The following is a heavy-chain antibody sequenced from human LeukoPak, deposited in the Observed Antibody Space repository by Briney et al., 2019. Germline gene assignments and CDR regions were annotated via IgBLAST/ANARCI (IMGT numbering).Heavy chain of an antibody. CDR1: GFIFSSYS. CDR2: ISSSSTYI. CDR3: ARTSPYGDNPYYYYGMDV. J-gene: IGHJ6*02. D-gene: IGHD4-17*01. V-gene: IGHV3-21*01. Sequence: GGSLRLSCAASGFIFSSYSMNWVRQAPGKGLEWVSSISSSSTYIYYADSVKGRFTISRDNAKNSLYLQMNSLRAEDTAVYYCARTSPYGDNPYYYYGMDVWGQGTTVTVSS.